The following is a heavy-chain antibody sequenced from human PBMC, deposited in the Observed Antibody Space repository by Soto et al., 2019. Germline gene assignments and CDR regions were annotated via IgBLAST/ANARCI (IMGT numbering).Heavy chain of an antibody. V-gene: IGHV1-69*01. Sequence: QVQMVQSGAEVKKPGSSAMVSCKVSGGTFSRHSISWVRQAPGQGLEWMGGIIPIFEATQYAQKFQGRLTITADESTTTFHMDLSGLRPEDTAIFYCARDLTSGRGSWGQGTLVTVS. D-gene: IGHD3-10*01. J-gene: IGHJ4*02. CDR2: IIPIFEAT. CDR1: GGTFSRHS. CDR3: ARDLTSGRGS.